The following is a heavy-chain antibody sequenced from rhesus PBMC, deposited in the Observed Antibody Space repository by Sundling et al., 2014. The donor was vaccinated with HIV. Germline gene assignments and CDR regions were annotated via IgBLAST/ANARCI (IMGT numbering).Heavy chain of an antibody. J-gene: IGHJ4*01. CDR1: GFTFSNYY. D-gene: IGHD1-26*01. CDR2: IRNKANSYTT. V-gene: IGHV3-13*01. CDR3: TKQEYNWNYVIDY. Sequence: EVQLVESGGACAAWGSVRLSCAASGFTFSNYYMHWVRQAQGKGLEWVGLIRNKANSYTTEYAAAVKGRFTISRDDSKNTLYLQMSSLKTEDTAVYYCTKQEYNWNYVIDYWGQGVLVTVSS.